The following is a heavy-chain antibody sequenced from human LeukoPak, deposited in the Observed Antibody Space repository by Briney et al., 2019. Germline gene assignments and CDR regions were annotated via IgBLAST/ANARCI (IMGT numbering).Heavy chain of an antibody. D-gene: IGHD6-13*01. V-gene: IGHV3-53*01. J-gene: IGHJ6*02. CDR3: AGASPGRVAAGNFYAMDV. Sequence: GGSLRLSCAASGFTVSSNYMNWVRQALGKGLEWVSVIYSGGGTYYADSVKGRFTISRDNSKNTLYLQMYSLRADDTAVYYCAGASPGRVAAGNFYAMDVWGQGTTVTVSS. CDR2: IYSGGGT. CDR1: GFTVSSNY.